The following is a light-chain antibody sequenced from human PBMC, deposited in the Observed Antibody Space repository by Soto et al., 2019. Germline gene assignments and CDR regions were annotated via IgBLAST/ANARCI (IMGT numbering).Light chain of an antibody. V-gene: IGLV1-51*01. CDR1: SSNIGNNY. CDR3: GTWDSSLSAVI. J-gene: IGLJ2*01. Sequence: QSVLTQPPSVSAAPGQKVTISCSGSSSNIGNNYVSWCQHLPGTAPKLLIYDNNKRPSGIPDRFSGSKSATSATLGITGLQTGDEADYYCGTWDSSLSAVIFGGGTKLTVL. CDR2: DNN.